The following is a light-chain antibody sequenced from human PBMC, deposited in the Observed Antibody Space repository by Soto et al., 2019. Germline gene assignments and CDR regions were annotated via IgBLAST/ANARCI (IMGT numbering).Light chain of an antibody. V-gene: IGKV3-15*01. Sequence: EIVMTQSPATLTVSPGERATLSCRASQSVSSNLAWYQQKPGQAPRLLIYDASTRATGIPARFSGSGSGTEFTLTISSLQSEYFVVYYCQQYNNWPRTFGQGTKVEIK. CDR1: QSVSSN. CDR3: QQYNNWPRT. CDR2: DAS. J-gene: IGKJ1*01.